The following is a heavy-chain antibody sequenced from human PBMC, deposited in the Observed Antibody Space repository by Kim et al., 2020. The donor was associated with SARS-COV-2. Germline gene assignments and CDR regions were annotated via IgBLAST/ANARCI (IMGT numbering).Heavy chain of an antibody. D-gene: IGHD3-10*01. V-gene: IGHV3-30*07. J-gene: IGHJ5*02. CDR3: ARDGWFGELASNWFDP. Sequence: SVKGRFTISRDNSKNTLYLQMNSLRAEDTAVYYCARDGWFGELASNWFDPWGQGTLVTVSS.